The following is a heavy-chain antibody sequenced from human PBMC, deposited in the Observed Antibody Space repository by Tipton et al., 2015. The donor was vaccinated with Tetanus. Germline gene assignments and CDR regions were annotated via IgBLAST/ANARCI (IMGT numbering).Heavy chain of an antibody. CDR2: ISSSSPR. CDR3: VRSGSYGVFDI. CDR1: GFTFSSYS. V-gene: IGHV3-48*02. D-gene: IGHD1-26*01. Sequence: SLRLSCAASGFTFSSYSMNWVRQAPGKGLEWVSYISSSSPRYYADSVKGRFTFSRDNARSSLYLQMNSLRDEDTAVFFCVRSGSYGVFDIWGQGTMVTVSS. J-gene: IGHJ3*02.